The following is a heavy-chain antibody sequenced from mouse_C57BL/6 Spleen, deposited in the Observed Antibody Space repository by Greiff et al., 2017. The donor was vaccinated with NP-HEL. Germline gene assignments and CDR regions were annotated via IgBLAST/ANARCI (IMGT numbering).Heavy chain of an antibody. J-gene: IGHJ3*01. CDR3: ARSPYYYGSSPFAY. Sequence: VKLQESGPELVKPGASVKISCKASGYAFSSSWMNWVKQRPGKGLEWIGRIYPGDGDTNYNGKFKGKATLTADKSSSTAYMQLSSLTSEDSAVYFCARSPYYYGSSPFAYWGQGTLVTVSA. CDR2: IYPGDGDT. V-gene: IGHV1-82*01. CDR1: GYAFSSSW. D-gene: IGHD1-1*01.